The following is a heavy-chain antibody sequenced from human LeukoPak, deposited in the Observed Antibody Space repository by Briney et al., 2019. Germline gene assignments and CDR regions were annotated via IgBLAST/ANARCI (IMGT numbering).Heavy chain of an antibody. J-gene: IGHJ4*02. CDR2: IFHSGTT. CDR1: GGSISSSSYY. Sequence: SETLSLTCTVSGGSISSSSYYWGWIRQPPGKGLEWIGEIFHSGTTNYNPSLKSRVTISVDKSKNQFSLKLSSVTAADTAVYYCTRGTIIAWQLPPQYYFDYWGQGTLVTVSS. V-gene: IGHV4-39*07. CDR3: TRGTIIAWQLPPQYYFDY. D-gene: IGHD2-15*01.